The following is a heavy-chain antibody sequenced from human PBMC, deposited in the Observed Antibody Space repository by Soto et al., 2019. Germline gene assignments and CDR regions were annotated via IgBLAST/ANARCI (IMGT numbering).Heavy chain of an antibody. CDR1: GGTISSSSYY. CDR2: IYYIGST. V-gene: IGHV4-39*01. J-gene: IGHJ4*02. D-gene: IGHD4-17*01. Sequence: PSETMSLTCTVSGGTISSSSYYWSWISQPPEKGMERIGSIYYIGSTYYNPSLNSRVTISVDTSKNQFSLKLSSVTAVYTAVYYCASYGGNFVDFDYWGQGTLVTVSS. CDR3: ASYGGNFVDFDY.